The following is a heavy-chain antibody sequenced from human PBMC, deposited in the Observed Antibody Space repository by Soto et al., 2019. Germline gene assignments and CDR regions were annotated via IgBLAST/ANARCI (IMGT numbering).Heavy chain of an antibody. V-gene: IGHV3-33*01. J-gene: IGHJ6*02. CDR1: GFTFSSYG. CDR3: ARDPYSSSWYRYYYYGMDV. D-gene: IGHD6-13*01. Sequence: QVQLVESGGGVVQPGRSLRLSCAASGFTFSSYGMHWVRQAPGKGLEWVAVIWYDGSNKYYADSVKGRFTISRDNSKNPLYLQMNSLRAEDAAVYYCARDPYSSSWYRYYYYGMDVWGQGTTVTVSS. CDR2: IWYDGSNK.